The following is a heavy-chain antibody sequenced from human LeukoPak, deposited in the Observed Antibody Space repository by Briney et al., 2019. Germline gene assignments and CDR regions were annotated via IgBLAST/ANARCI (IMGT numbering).Heavy chain of an antibody. D-gene: IGHD3-22*01. CDR1: GGSFSDYY. J-gene: IGHJ4*02. CDR2: INHSGST. Sequence: SETLSLTCAVYGGSFSDYYWTWIRQPPGKGLEWIGEINHSGSTNYNPSPKSRVTLSADTSKSQLSLKVNSVTAADTAVYYCARVYDSRGSYLAYWGQGTLVTVSS. V-gene: IGHV4-34*01. CDR3: ARVYDSRGSYLAY.